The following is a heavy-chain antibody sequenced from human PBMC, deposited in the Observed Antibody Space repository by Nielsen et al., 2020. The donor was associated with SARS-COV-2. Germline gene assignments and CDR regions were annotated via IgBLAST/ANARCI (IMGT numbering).Heavy chain of an antibody. V-gene: IGHV4-61*01. J-gene: IGHJ5*02. CDR2: IYYSGST. Sequence: SETLSLTCTVSGGSISGGSSYWSWIRQPPGKGLEWIGYIYYSGSTYYNPSPKSRVTISVDTSKNQFSLKLSSVTAADTAVYYCARDRYNWNYGRSDWFDPWGQGTLVTVSS. CDR1: GGSISGGSSY. D-gene: IGHD1-7*01. CDR3: ARDRYNWNYGRSDWFDP.